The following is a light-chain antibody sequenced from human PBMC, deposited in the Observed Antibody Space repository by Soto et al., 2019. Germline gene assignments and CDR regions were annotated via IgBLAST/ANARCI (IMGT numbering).Light chain of an antibody. V-gene: IGLV2-8*01. CDR2: EVT. CDR3: SSFARGDNPHVL. CDR1: SSDVAGSDY. J-gene: IGLJ2*01. Sequence: QSVLTQPPSASGSPGQSVTISCTGTSSDVAGSDYVSWYRQHPGKAPKLIIYEVTKRPAGVPDRFSGSESGNTASLTVSGLQADDESYYYCSSFARGDNPHVLFGGGTKLTVL.